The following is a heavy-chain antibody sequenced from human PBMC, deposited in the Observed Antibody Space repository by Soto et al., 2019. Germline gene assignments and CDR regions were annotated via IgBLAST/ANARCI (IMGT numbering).Heavy chain of an antibody. J-gene: IGHJ6*02. V-gene: IGHV1-2*04. D-gene: IGHD3-10*01. CDR2: INPNSGGT. CDR3: ARGGSHQPGRGYYYYGMDV. CDR1: GYTFTGYY. Sequence: ASVKVSCKASGYTFTGYYMHWVRQAPGQGLEWMGWINPNSGGTNYAQKFQGWVTMTRDTSIGTAYMELSRLRSDNTAVYYCARGGSHQPGRGYYYYGMDVWGQGTTVTVSS.